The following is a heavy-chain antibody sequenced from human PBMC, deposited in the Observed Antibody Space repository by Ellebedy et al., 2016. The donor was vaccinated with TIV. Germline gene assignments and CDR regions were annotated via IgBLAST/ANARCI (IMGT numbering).Heavy chain of an antibody. CDR3: AREPDPDSPLG. J-gene: IGHJ4*02. CDR1: GFTFSTYS. V-gene: IGHV3-48*04. D-gene: IGHD3-22*01. CDR2: INTRSSSM. Sequence: GESLKISCAASGFTFSTYSMNWVRQAPGKGLEWVAYINTRSSSMYYADSVKGRFTISRDNAQNSLYLQMNSLRAEDTAVYYCAREPDPDSPLGWGQGTLVTVSS.